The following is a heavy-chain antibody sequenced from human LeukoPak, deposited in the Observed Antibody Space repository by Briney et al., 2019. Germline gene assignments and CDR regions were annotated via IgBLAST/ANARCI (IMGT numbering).Heavy chain of an antibody. CDR3: ARDTRSGYNWFDP. CDR1: GFTFSSYA. D-gene: IGHD3-9*01. Sequence: GGSLRLSCAASGFTFSSYAMSWVRQAPGKGLEWVSYISSSGSTIYYADSVKGRFTISRDNAKNSLYLQMNSLRAEDTAVYYCARDTRSGYNWFDPWGQGTLVTVSS. J-gene: IGHJ5*02. CDR2: ISSSGSTI. V-gene: IGHV3-48*04.